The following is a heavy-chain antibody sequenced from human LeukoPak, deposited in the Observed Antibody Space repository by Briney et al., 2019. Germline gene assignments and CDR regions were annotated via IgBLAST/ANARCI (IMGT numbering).Heavy chain of an antibody. V-gene: IGHV3-53*01. Sequence: GGSLRLSCAASGFTVSSNYMSWVRQAPGKGLEWVSVIYSGGSTYYADSVKGRFTISRDNSKNTLYLQMNSLRAEDTAVYYCAKHRNWNYAGGAFDIWGQGTMVTVSS. CDR3: AKHRNWNYAGGAFDI. CDR2: IYSGGST. CDR1: GFTVSSNY. J-gene: IGHJ3*02. D-gene: IGHD1-7*01.